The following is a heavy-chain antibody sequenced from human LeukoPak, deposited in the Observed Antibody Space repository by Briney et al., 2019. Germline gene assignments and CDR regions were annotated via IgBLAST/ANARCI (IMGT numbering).Heavy chain of an antibody. J-gene: IGHJ4*02. CDR1: GGSISSSRYY. D-gene: IGHD3-22*01. CDR3: ARQSRVVVSWDY. V-gene: IGHV4-39*01. CDR2: IYYSGST. Sequence: SETLSLTCTVSGGSISSSRYYWGWIRQPPGKGLEWIGSIYYSGSTYYNPSLKSRVTISVDTSKNQFSLKLSSVTAADTAVYYCARQSRVVVSWDYWGQGTLVTVSS.